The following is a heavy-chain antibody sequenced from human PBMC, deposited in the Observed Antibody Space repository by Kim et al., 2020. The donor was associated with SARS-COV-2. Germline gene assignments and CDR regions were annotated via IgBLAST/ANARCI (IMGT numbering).Heavy chain of an antibody. D-gene: IGHD2-2*01. J-gene: IGHJ4*02. Sequence: GGSLRLSCAASGFTFSSYAMSWVRQAPGKGLEWVSAISGSGGSTYYADSVKGRFTISRDNSKNTLYLQMNSLRAEDTAVYYCAKEESDIVVVPAAMVEYWGQGTLVTVSS. CDR3: AKEESDIVVVPAAMVEY. CDR1: GFTFSSYA. V-gene: IGHV3-23*01. CDR2: ISGSGGST.